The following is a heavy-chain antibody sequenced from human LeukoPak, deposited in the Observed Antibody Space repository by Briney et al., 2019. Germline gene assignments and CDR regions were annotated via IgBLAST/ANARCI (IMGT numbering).Heavy chain of an antibody. V-gene: IGHV3-21*01. CDR3: AKGGDRGNYYFDS. CDR1: GFTFSSYS. Sequence: GGSLRLSCAAAGFTFSSYSMNWVRQAPGKGLEWVSSISSSSSYIYYADSVKGRFIISRDNAKNSLYLQMNSLRAEDTAVYYCAKGGDRGNYYFDSWGQGTLVSVSS. CDR2: ISSSSSYI. D-gene: IGHD3-10*01. J-gene: IGHJ4*02.